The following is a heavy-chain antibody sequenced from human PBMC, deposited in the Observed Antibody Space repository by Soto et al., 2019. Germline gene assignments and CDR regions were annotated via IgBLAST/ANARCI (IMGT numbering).Heavy chain of an antibody. CDR1: AGSISRYY. D-gene: IGHD4-17*01. CDR2: ISYTVDA. J-gene: IGHJ4*02. Sequence: SETLSLTCSVSAGSISRYYWGWVRQSPGEGLEWIAHISYTVDASYNPSLKSRVTISLDTSKNQIALRSEDTAVYYCARDGAPVYGDLKYYFDYWGQGTLVTVSS. CDR3: ARDGAPVYGDLKYYFDY. V-gene: IGHV4-4*08.